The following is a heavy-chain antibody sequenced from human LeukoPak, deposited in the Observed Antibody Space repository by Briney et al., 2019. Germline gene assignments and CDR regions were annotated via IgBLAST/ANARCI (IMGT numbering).Heavy chain of an antibody. J-gene: IGHJ5*02. CDR3: ARDRHSGYSSVWYDH. D-gene: IGHD6-25*01. V-gene: IGHV1-18*01. CDR1: GYTFTSYG. Sequence: ASVKVSCKASGYTFTSYGVTWVRQAPGQGLEWMGWVSGHNGDTDYAQKLQGRVTMTIVTSTSTAYMELRNLISDDTAVYFCARDRHSGYSSVWYDHWGREPWSPSPQ. CDR2: VSGHNGDT.